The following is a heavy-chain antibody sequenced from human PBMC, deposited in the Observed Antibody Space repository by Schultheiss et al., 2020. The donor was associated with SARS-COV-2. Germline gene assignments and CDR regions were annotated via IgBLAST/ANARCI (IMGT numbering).Heavy chain of an antibody. CDR3: ARQVGSSYYDFWSIDY. D-gene: IGHD3-3*01. V-gene: IGHV5-51*01. J-gene: IGHJ4*02. CDR2: IYPGDSDT. Sequence: GGSLRLSCKGSGYSFTTYWIGWVRQMPGKGLEWMGIIYPGDSDTRYSPSFQGQVTISADKSISTAYLQWSSLKASDTAMYYCARQVGSSYYDFWSIDYWGQGTLVTVSS. CDR1: GYSFTTYW.